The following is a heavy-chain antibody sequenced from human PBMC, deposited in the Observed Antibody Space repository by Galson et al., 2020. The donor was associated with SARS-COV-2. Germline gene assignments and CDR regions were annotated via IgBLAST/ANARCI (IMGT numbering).Heavy chain of an antibody. V-gene: IGHV3-48*03. CDR3: AKDRATRSNFDY. D-gene: IGHD2-15*01. CDR2: ISMSGITI. J-gene: IGHJ4*02. CDR1: GLTFSNTE. Sequence: GESLKISCAASGLTFSNTEMNWVRQAPGKGLEWLSYISMSGITIYYADSVKGRFTISRDNAENSLYLQMNSLRAEDTAVYYCAKDRATRSNFDYWGQGTLVTVSS.